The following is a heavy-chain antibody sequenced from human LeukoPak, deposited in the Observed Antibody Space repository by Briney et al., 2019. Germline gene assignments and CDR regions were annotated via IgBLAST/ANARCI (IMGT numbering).Heavy chain of an antibody. J-gene: IGHJ5*02. V-gene: IGHV3-7*03. D-gene: IGHD6-19*01. CDR3: AKDSSAMYSSGWYDN. Sequence: GGSLRLSCAASGFTFSNYWMSWVRQAPGKGLEWVANIKQDGSEGYYVDSVKGRFTISRDNSKNTLYLQMNSLRAEDTAVYYCAKDSSAMYSSGWYDNWGQGTLVTVSS. CDR2: IKQDGSEG. CDR1: GFTFSNYW.